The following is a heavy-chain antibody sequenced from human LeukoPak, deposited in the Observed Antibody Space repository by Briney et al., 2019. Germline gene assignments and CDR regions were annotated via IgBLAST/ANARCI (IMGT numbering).Heavy chain of an antibody. V-gene: IGHV4-4*02. Sequence: KPSETLSLTCAVSSGSISSSNWWSWVRQPPGKGLEWIGEIYHSGSTNYNPSLKSRVTISVDKSKNQFSLKLSSVTAADTAVYYCASSLGYYDSSGLVGYWGQGTLVTVSS. CDR1: SGSISSSNW. CDR2: IYHSGST. D-gene: IGHD3-22*01. CDR3: ASSLGYYDSSGLVGY. J-gene: IGHJ4*02.